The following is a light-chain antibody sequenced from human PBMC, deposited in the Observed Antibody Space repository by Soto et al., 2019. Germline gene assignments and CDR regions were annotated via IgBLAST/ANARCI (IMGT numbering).Light chain of an antibody. CDR1: QSVSNN. Sequence: ERVMTQSPATLSVSPGERATLSCRASQSVSNNLAWYQQKPGQAPRLLIYGASTRATGIPARFSGSGSGTEFTLTISSLQSEDFAVYYCQQYNNCLWTFGQGTKVDIK. CDR3: QQYNNCLWT. J-gene: IGKJ1*01. V-gene: IGKV3D-15*01. CDR2: GAS.